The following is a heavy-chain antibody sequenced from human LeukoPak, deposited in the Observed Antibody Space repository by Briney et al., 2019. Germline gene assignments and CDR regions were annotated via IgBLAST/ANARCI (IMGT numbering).Heavy chain of an antibody. CDR2: INPSGGST. V-gene: IGHV1-46*01. CDR1: GYTFTSYY. J-gene: IGHJ3*02. D-gene: IGHD3-10*01. CDR3: ARDLSGYAFDI. Sequence: ASVKVSCKASGYTFTSYYMHWVRQAPGQGLEWMGIINPSGGSTSYAQKLQGRVTMTRDMSTSTVYMELSSLRSEDTAVYYCARDLSGYAFDIWGQGTMVTVSS.